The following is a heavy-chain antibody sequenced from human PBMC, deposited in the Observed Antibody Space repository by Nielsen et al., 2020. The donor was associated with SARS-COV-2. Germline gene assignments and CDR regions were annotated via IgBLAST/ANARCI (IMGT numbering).Heavy chain of an antibody. J-gene: IGHJ4*02. Sequence: GGSLRLSCAASGFTFSSYAMHWVRQAPGKGLEWVAVISYDGSNKYYADSVKGRFTISRDNSKNTLYLQMNSLRAEDTAVYYCARLTVTTHFDYWGQGTLVTVSS. D-gene: IGHD4-17*01. V-gene: IGHV3-30-3*01. CDR2: ISYDGSNK. CDR1: GFTFSSYA. CDR3: ARLTVTTHFDY.